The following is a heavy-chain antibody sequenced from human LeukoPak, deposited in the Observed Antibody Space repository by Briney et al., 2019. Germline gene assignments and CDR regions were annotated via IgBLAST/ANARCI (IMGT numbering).Heavy chain of an antibody. CDR2: ISAYNGDT. D-gene: IGHD1-14*01. Sequence: VASVKVSCKASGYTFTSYGISWVRQAPGQGLEWMGWISAYNGDTNYAQKLQGRVTMTTDTSTSTAYMELRSLTSDDTAVYFCARDPNRQYDYWSQGTLVTVSS. CDR3: ARDPNRQYDY. CDR1: GYTFTSYG. J-gene: IGHJ4*02. V-gene: IGHV1-18*01.